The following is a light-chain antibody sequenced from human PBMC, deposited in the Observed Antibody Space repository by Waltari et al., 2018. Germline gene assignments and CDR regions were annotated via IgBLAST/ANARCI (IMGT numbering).Light chain of an antibody. CDR1: QSVNRN. CDR2: GAS. V-gene: IGKV3-15*01. J-gene: IGKJ1*01. Sequence: DIVMTQSPATLSVFPGEGITLSCRASQSVNRNLAWYQQKPGQAPKFLISGASNRATGIPARFSGSGSGTEFTLTISSLQSEDFAVYYCQQYKNWPKTFGQGTKVELK. CDR3: QQYKNWPKT.